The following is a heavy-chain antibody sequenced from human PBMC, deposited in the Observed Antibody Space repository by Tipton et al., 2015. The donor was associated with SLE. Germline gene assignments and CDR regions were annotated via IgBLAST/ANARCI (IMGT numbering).Heavy chain of an antibody. CDR3: AREGGSYYPSYYFDY. J-gene: IGHJ4*02. CDR1: GFTFSTYW. D-gene: IGHD1-26*01. CDR2: IKQDGGEQ. Sequence: SLRLFCAASGFTFSTYWMSWVRQAPGKGLEWVANIKQDGGEQNYVDSVKGRLIISRDNAKNALYLQMNNLRAEDTAVYYCAREGGSYYPSYYFDYWGQGTLVTVSS. V-gene: IGHV3-7*01.